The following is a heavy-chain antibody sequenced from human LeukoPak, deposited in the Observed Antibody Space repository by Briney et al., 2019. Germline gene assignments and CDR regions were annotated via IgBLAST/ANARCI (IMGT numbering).Heavy chain of an antibody. CDR2: VSYDGSNK. D-gene: IGHD6-19*01. J-gene: IGHJ5*02. V-gene: IGHV3-30-3*01. CDR3: ARDPSPGIEVTQNWFDP. CDR1: TFIFSSYA. Sequence: GGSLRLSCAASTFIFSSYAMHWVRQAPGTGLEWVAVVSYDGSNKYYAASVKGRFTISRDNSKSTLYLQMNSLRAEDTAVYYCARDPSPGIEVTQNWFDPWGQGTLVTVSS.